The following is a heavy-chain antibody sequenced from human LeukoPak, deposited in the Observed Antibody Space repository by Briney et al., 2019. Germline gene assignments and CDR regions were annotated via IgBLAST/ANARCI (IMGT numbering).Heavy chain of an antibody. Sequence: ASVKVSCKASGYTFTSYGISWVRQAPGQGPEWMGWISAYNGNTNYAQKFQGWVTMTRDTSISTAYMELSRLRSDDTAVYYCARGVLPAAMRGVGDAFDIWGQGTMVTVSS. CDR1: GYTFTSYG. J-gene: IGHJ3*02. CDR2: ISAYNGNT. CDR3: ARGVLPAAMRGVGDAFDI. V-gene: IGHV1-18*01. D-gene: IGHD2-2*01.